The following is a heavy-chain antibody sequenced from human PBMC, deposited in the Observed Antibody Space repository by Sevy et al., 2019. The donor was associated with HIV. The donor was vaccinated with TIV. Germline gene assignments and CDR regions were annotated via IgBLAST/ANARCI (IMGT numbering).Heavy chain of an antibody. CDR1: GFTLNSYA. V-gene: IGHV3-23*01. D-gene: IGHD1-20*01. CDR3: ARDGYNWIPFDR. Sequence: GGSLRLSCVASGFTLNSYAMSWVRQAPGKGLEWISDISGTGARTNYADSVVGRFTTSRDNSKNTCYLQMNSLGAEDTAIYYWARDGYNWIPFDRWGQGTLVTVSS. CDR2: ISGTGART. J-gene: IGHJ5*02.